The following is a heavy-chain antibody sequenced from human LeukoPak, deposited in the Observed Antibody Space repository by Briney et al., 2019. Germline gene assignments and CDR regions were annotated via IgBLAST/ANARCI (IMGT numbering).Heavy chain of an antibody. V-gene: IGHV1-8*01. J-gene: IGHJ4*02. Sequence: ASVKVSCKASGYTFTSYDINWVRQATGQGVEWMAWMNPNSGNTGYAQKFQGRVTMTRNTSISTAYMELSSLRSEDTAVYYCVLGSSSSGSGFFDYWGQGTLVTVSS. D-gene: IGHD6-6*01. CDR3: VLGSSSSGSGFFDY. CDR2: MNPNSGNT. CDR1: GYTFTSYD.